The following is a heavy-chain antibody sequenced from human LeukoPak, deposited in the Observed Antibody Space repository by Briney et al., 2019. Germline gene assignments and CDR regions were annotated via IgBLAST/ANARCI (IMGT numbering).Heavy chain of an antibody. Sequence: GGSLRLSCAASGFTFSSYAMSWVRQAPGKGLEWVSAISGSGGSTYYADSVRGRFTISRDNSKNTLYLQMNSLGAEDTAVYYCAKEHYYDSSGYPEDFDYWGQGTLVTVSS. CDR3: AKEHYYDSSGYPEDFDY. V-gene: IGHV3-23*01. CDR2: ISGSGGST. D-gene: IGHD3-22*01. J-gene: IGHJ4*02. CDR1: GFTFSSYA.